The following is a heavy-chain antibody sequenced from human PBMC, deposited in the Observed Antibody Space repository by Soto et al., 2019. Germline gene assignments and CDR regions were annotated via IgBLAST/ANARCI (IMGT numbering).Heavy chain of an antibody. CDR1: GYTFRDYG. V-gene: IGHV1-18*01. D-gene: IGHD6-19*01. CDR2: ISAFNGNT. Sequence: QVQLVQSGAEVKKPGTSVKVSCKASGYTFRDYGISWVRQAPGQGLEWMGWISAFNGNTNYTKKFQDRVTETTDTSTNTAYMELRSLRSDDTAVYYCARDQQWLVPVPLNVDFWGPGTPVIVS. CDR3: ARDQQWLVPVPLNVDF. J-gene: IGHJ4*02.